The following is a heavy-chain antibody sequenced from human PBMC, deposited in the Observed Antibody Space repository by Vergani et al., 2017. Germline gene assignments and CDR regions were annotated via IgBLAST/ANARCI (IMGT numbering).Heavy chain of an antibody. D-gene: IGHD6-19*01. CDR3: AKDGGSGWADWYFDL. V-gene: IGHV3-9*01. Sequence: EVQLLESGGGLVQPGGSLRLSCAASGFTFDDYAMHWVRQAPGKGLEWVSGIRWNSGSIGYADSVKGRFTISRDNAKNSLYLQMNSLRAEDTALYYCAKDGGSGWADWYFDLWGRGTLVTVSS. CDR1: GFTFDDYA. CDR2: IRWNSGSI. J-gene: IGHJ2*01.